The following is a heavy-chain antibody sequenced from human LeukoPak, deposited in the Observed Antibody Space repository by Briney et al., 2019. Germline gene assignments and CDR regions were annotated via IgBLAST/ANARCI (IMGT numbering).Heavy chain of an antibody. V-gene: IGHV1-2*02. D-gene: IGHD1-26*01. CDR3: VRVIQSTSMWDRFDP. CDR2: INPDSGGT. J-gene: IGHJ5*02. Sequence: ASVKVSCKASGYPFTGYYLHWVRQAPGQGLEWMGWINPDSGGTKYAQKFQGRVTMTRDTSISTAYMELSSLRSADTAVYYCVRVIQSTSMWDRFDPWGQGTLVIVSS. CDR1: GYPFTGYY.